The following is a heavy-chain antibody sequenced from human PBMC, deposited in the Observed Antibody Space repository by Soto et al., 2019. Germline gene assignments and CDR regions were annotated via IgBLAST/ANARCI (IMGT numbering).Heavy chain of an antibody. Sequence: GASVKVSCKASGGTFSSYTISWVRQAPGQGIEWMGRIIPILDIANYAQKFQGRGTITADKSTSTAYMELSSLRSEDTAVYYCASELGRMVRGVIGWFDPWGQGTLVTVSS. CDR1: GGTFSSYT. CDR3: ASELGRMVRGVIGWFDP. J-gene: IGHJ5*02. V-gene: IGHV1-69*02. D-gene: IGHD3-10*01. CDR2: IIPILDIA.